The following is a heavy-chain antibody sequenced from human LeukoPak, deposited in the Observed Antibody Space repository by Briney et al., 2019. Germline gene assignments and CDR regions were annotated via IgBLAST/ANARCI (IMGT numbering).Heavy chain of an antibody. V-gene: IGHV3-21*04. CDR1: GFTFSSYS. D-gene: IGHD1-26*01. Sequence: GGSLRLSCAASGFTFSSYSMNWVRQAPGKGLEWASSISSSSSYMYYADSVKGRFTISRDNAKNSLYLQMNSLRAEDTAVYYCAKDSQWELREGYFDYWGQGTLVTVSS. J-gene: IGHJ4*02. CDR2: ISSSSSYM. CDR3: AKDSQWELREGYFDY.